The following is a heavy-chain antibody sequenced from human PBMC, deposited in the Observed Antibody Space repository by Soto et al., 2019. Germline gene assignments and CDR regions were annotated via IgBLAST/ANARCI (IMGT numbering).Heavy chain of an antibody. CDR2: VSGSGNTQ. CDR3: ARDKPPRRYYDSSGWVYFQH. D-gene: IGHD3-22*01. CDR1: GFSFRSYS. Sequence: GGSLRLSCVASGFSFRSYSMNWVRQAPGKGPEWVAYVSGSGNTQYYADSVKGRFTISRDNAKQSLYLQLNSLRDEDTAVYYCARDKPPRRYYDSSGWVYFQHWGQGTLVTVSS. J-gene: IGHJ1*01. V-gene: IGHV3-48*02.